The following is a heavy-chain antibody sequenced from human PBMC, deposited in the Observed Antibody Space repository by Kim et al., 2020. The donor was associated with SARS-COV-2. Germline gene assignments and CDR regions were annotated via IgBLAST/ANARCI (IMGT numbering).Heavy chain of an antibody. V-gene: IGHV1-8*01. Sequence: NTGNAQKFQGRVTMTRNTSISTAYMELSSLRSEDTAVYYCASSIVGATLDYWGQGTLVTVSS. J-gene: IGHJ4*02. CDR2: NT. CDR3: ASSIVGATLDY. D-gene: IGHD1-26*01.